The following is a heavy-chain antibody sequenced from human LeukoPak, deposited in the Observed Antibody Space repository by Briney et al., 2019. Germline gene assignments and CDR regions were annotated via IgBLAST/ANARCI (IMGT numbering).Heavy chain of an antibody. CDR2: IIPIFGTA. D-gene: IGHD6-19*01. J-gene: IGHJ4*02. CDR1: GGTFSSYA. V-gene: IGHV1-69*06. Sequence: SVKVSCKASGGTFSSYAISWVRQAPGQGLEWMGGIIPIFGTANYAQKFQGRVTITADKSTSTAYMELSSLRSEDTAVYYCARGKPGIAVAGTLSFDYWGQGTLVTVSS. CDR3: ARGKPGIAVAGTLSFDY.